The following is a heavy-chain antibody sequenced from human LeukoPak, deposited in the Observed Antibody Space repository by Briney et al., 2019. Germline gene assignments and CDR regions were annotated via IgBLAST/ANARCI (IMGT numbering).Heavy chain of an antibody. CDR2: VIPILNIA. D-gene: IGHD5-24*01. J-gene: IGHJ3*02. CDR3: AREPDVDLSTFRGDAFDI. CDR1: GGTFSSYT. V-gene: IGHV1-69*04. Sequence: SVKVSCKASGGTFSSYTFSWVRQAPEQGLEWMGRVIPILNIATYAHKFQGRVTITADKSTSTAYMDLTSLTSEDTALYYCAREPDVDLSTFRGDAFDIWGQGTMVTVSS.